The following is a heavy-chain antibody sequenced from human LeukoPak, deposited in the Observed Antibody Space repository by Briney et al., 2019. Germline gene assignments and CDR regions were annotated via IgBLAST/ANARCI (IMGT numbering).Heavy chain of an antibody. Sequence: GGSLRLSCAASGFTFSSYWMHWVRQAPGKGLVWVSRIKSDGSSTSYADSVKGRFTISRDNAKNTVYLQMNSLRAEDTAVYYCATSRTFDYWGQGALVTASS. CDR2: IKSDGSST. CDR3: ATSRTFDY. J-gene: IGHJ4*02. CDR1: GFTFSSYW. V-gene: IGHV3-74*01.